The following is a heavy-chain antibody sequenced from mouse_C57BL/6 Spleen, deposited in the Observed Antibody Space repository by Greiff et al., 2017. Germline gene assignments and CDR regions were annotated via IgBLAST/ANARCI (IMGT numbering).Heavy chain of an antibody. D-gene: IGHD1-1*01. J-gene: IGHJ2*01. CDR2: IYPGSGST. CDR3: ARADYGSSYDY. CDR1: GYTFTSYW. Sequence: QVQLQQPGAELVKPGASVKMSCKASGYTFTSYWITWVKQRPGQGLEWIGDIYPGSGSTNYNEKFKSKATLTVEASSSTAYMQLSSLTSEDSAVYYCARADYGSSYDYWGQGTTLTVSS. V-gene: IGHV1-55*01.